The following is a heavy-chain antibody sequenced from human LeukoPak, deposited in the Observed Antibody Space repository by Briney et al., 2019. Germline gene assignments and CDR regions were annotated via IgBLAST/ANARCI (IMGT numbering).Heavy chain of an antibody. J-gene: IGHJ5*02. CDR2: ISAYNGNT. CDR3: ARARYCSGGSCEEDWFDP. D-gene: IGHD2-15*01. Sequence: ASVKVSCKASGYTFTSYGISWVRQAPGQGLEWMGWISAYNGNTNYAQKLQGRVTMTTDTSTSTAYMELRSLRSDDTAVYYCARARYCSGGSCEEDWFDPWGQGTLVTV. V-gene: IGHV1-18*01. CDR1: GYTFTSYG.